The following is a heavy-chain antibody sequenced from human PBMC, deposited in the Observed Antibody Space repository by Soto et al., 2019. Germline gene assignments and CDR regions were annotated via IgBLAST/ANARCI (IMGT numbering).Heavy chain of an antibody. J-gene: IGHJ6*03. CDR1: GGTFSSYA. D-gene: IGHD2-2*03. Sequence: ASVKVSCKASGGTFSSYAISWVRQAPGQGLEWMGGIIPISGTANYAQKFQGRVTITANTSISTAYMELSSLRSEDTAVYYCARLDIVVVPAAHGDYYYYYMDVWGKGTTVTVSS. CDR2: IIPISGTA. V-gene: IGHV1-69*06. CDR3: ARLDIVVVPAAHGDYYYYYMDV.